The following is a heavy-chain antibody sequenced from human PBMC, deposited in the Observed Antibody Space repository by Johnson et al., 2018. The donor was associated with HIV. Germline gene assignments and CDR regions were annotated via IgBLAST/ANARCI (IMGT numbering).Heavy chain of an antibody. CDR3: ARGGGYSIAAPSDAFDI. V-gene: IGHV3-30-3*01. Sequence: QVQLVESGGGVVQPGRSLRLSCAASGFTFSSSAMHWVRQAPGKGLEWVAVISYDGSNQYYADSVTGRFTFSRDNSKYTLYLQMNSLRAEDTAVYYCARGGGYSIAAPSDAFDIWGQGTMVTVSS. J-gene: IGHJ3*02. CDR1: GFTFSSSA. D-gene: IGHD6-6*01. CDR2: ISYDGSNQ.